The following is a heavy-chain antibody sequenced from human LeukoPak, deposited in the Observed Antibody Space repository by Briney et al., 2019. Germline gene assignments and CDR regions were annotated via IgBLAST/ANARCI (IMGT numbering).Heavy chain of an antibody. D-gene: IGHD6-19*01. V-gene: IGHV3-74*01. CDR1: GFTFSNYW. J-gene: IGHJ4*02. CDR2: INSDGSCI. CDR3: GRLSYSSGWYVGGY. Sequence: PGGSLRLSCAASGFTFSNYWMHWVRQAPGKGLVWVSRINSDGSCISYADSVKGRFTISRDNAENTLYLQMNSLRAEDTAVYYCGRLSYSSGWYVGGYWGQGSLVTVSS.